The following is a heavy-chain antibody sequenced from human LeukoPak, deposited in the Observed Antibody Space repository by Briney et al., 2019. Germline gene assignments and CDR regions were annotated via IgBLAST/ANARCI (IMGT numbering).Heavy chain of an antibody. D-gene: IGHD5-12*01. CDR2: IKQDGSEK. CDR1: GLTFSSYW. CDR3: AREPTGYDY. V-gene: IGHV3-7*03. J-gene: IGHJ4*02. Sequence: GGSLRLSCAASGLTFSSYWMSWVRQAPGKGLEWVANIKQDGSEKYYVDSVEGRFTISRDNAKNSLYLQMNSLRAEDTAVYYCAREPTGYDYWGQGTLVTVSS.